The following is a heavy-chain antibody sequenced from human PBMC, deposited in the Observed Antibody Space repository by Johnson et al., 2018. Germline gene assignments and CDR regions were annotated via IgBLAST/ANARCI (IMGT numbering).Heavy chain of an antibody. D-gene: IGHD3-10*01. CDR3: TTDRYYYDAFDI. V-gene: IGHV3-15*01. J-gene: IGHJ3*02. CDR2: IKSKTDGGTT. CDR1: GFTFSNAW. Sequence: VQLVESGGGLVQPGGSLRLSCAASGFTFSNAWMSWVRQAPGKGLEWVGRIKSKTDGGTTDYAAPVKGRFTIPRDDSKNTLYLQMNSLKTEDTAVYYCTTDRYYYDAFDIWGQGTMVTVSS.